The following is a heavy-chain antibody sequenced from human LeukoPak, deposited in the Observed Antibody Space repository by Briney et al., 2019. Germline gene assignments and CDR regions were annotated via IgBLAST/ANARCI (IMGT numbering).Heavy chain of an antibody. CDR1: GFTFSNYA. V-gene: IGHV3-23*01. CDR2: INDNGGTS. Sequence: GGSLRLSCAASGFTFSNYAMTWVREAPGKGLGCVSGINDNGGTSYYEDSVRGRFTVSRDNSKNTLSLQMNSLRAEDSAIYYCAKTNGYFDYWGQGTLVTVSS. J-gene: IGHJ4*02. CDR3: AKTNGYFDY.